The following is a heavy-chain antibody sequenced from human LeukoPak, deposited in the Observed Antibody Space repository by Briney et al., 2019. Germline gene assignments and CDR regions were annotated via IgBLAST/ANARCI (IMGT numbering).Heavy chain of an antibody. D-gene: IGHD2-2*01. Sequence: GGSLRLSCARSGFTFSRYNMHWVRQAPGKGLVWVSRISSDGSSTRYADSVKGRFTISRDNAKNTLYLQVNSLRAEDTAVYYCARGDCSTISCPQDWSDPWGQGTLVTVSS. J-gene: IGHJ5*02. V-gene: IGHV3-74*01. CDR1: GFTFSRYN. CDR3: ARGDCSTISCPQDWSDP. CDR2: ISSDGSST.